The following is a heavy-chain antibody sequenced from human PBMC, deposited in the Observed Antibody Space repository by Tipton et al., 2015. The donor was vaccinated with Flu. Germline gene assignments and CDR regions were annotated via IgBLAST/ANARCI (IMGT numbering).Heavy chain of an antibody. CDR3: ARDRSGSSSYYGAFDI. J-gene: IGHJ3*02. CDR1: GGSINSTTHY. D-gene: IGHD3-10*01. V-gene: IGHV4-39*07. CDR2: VFHSGLT. Sequence: GLVKPSETLSLTCTVSGGSINSTTHYWGWVRQPPGKGLEWIATVFHSGLTYYNPSLKSRVTISVDTSKNQFYLRLTSVTAADAAIYYCARDRSGSSSYYGAFDIWGQGTMVNVSS.